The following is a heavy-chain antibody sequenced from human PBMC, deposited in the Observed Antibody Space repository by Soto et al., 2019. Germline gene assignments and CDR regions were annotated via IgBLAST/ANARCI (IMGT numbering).Heavy chain of an antibody. CDR3: AREEVYGSGNYYYYMDV. CDR2: FIPIFGTA. J-gene: IGHJ6*03. CDR1: GGTFSSYA. D-gene: IGHD3-10*01. Sequence: KASGGTFSSYAISWVRQAPGQGLEWMGGFIPIFGTANYAQKFQGRVTITADESTSTAYMELSSLRSEDTAVYYCAREEVYGSGNYYYYMDVWGKGTTVTVSS. V-gene: IGHV1-69*01.